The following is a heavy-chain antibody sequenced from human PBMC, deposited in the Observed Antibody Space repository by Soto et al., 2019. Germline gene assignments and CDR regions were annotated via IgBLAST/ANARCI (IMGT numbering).Heavy chain of an antibody. CDR1: SFTFSSNA. Sequence: GSLRLSCSISSFTFSSNAMGWFRQAQGKELEWGLVISSRGGRVYYADSVKGRFTVSRDNSLNVLFLHMNKLRVEDTAVYYCAKMGIGTTCSFDNWGQGILVTVSS. CDR2: ISSRGGRV. D-gene: IGHD2-2*01. J-gene: IGHJ4*02. CDR3: AKMGIGTTCSFDN. V-gene: IGHV3-23*01.